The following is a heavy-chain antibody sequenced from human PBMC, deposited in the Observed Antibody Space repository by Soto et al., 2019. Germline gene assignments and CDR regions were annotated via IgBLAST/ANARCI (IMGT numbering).Heavy chain of an antibody. CDR1: GGSISSGGYY. CDR3: ASLNKGYCSGGSCYSIDAFDI. J-gene: IGHJ3*02. D-gene: IGHD2-15*01. Sequence: SETLSLTCTVSGGSISSGGYYWSWIRQHPGKGLEWIGYIYYSGSTYYNPSLKSRVTISVDTSKNQFSLKLSSVTAADTAVYYCASLNKGYCSGGSCYSIDAFDIWGQGTMVTVSS. CDR2: IYYSGST. V-gene: IGHV4-31*03.